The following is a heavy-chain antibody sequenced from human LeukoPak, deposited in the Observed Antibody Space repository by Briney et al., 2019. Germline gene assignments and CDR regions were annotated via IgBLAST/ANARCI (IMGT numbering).Heavy chain of an antibody. CDR1: GFTFSNYA. V-gene: IGHV3-23*01. Sequence: GGSLRLSCAASGFTFSNYAMGWVRQAPGKGLEWVSAISGSGGCTYYADSVKGRFIISRDNSKNTLYLQMNSLRAEDTAVYYCISSGFDAFDIWGQGTMVTVSS. CDR2: ISGSGGCT. CDR3: ISSGFDAFDI. J-gene: IGHJ3*02. D-gene: IGHD6-19*01.